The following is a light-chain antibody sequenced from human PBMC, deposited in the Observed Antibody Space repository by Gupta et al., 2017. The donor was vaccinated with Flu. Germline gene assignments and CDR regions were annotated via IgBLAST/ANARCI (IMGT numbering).Light chain of an antibody. CDR1: QSVSNNY. CDR3: QQFGSSPYT. CDR2: GAS. V-gene: IGKV3-20*01. J-gene: IGKJ2*01. Sequence: ENVLTQSPGTLSLSPGERVTLSCRASQSVSNNYLAWYQQKLGQPPRLLIYGASNRATGIPDRFSGSGSGTDFTLTISRLEPEDFVVYYCQQFGSSPYTFGQGSKLEIK.